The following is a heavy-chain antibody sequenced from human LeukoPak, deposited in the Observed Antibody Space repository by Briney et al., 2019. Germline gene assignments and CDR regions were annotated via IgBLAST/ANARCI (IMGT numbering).Heavy chain of an antibody. J-gene: IGHJ4*02. CDR3: ARHVMDCSSTSSDAYSSGWHFDY. V-gene: IGHV4-59*08. Sequence: SETLSLTCSVAGGSISNYFWSWIRQPPGKGLEWIGYLSYSGSTKYNPSLNSRVTISVDTSKNQFSLRLSSVTAADTAVYYCARHVMDCSSTSSDAYSSGWHFDYWSQGTLVTVSS. CDR1: GGSISNYF. CDR2: LSYSGST. D-gene: IGHD2-2*01.